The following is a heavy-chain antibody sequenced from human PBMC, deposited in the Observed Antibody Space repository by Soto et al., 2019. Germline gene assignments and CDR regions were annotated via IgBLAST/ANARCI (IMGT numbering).Heavy chain of an antibody. CDR1: GFTFSTYS. D-gene: IGHD3-22*01. J-gene: IGHJ4*02. CDR3: ARDYYDSSGYLASLGY. CDR2: ISSSSSYI. V-gene: IGHV3-21*01. Sequence: EVQLVESGGGLVKPGGSLRLSCAASGFTFSTYSMNWVRQAPGKGLEWVSSISSSSSYIYYADSVKGRCTISRDNAKNSLYLQMNSLRAEDTAVYYCARDYYDSSGYLASLGYWGQGTLVTVSS.